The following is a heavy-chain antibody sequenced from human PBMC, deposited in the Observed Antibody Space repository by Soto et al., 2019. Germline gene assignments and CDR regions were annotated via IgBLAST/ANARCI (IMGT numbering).Heavy chain of an antibody. CDR2: ITTTGRNT. CDR1: GFTFISYG. CDR3: ARGAAAAGTDWFDA. V-gene: IGHV3-23*01. Sequence: GGSLRLSFAASGFTFISYGMTWVRQAPGKGLEWVSGITTTGRNTYYAESVKGRFTISRDNSKNVVYLQMNSLRAEDTAVYYCARGAAAAGTDWFDAWGQGTLVIVSS. J-gene: IGHJ5*02. D-gene: IGHD6-13*01.